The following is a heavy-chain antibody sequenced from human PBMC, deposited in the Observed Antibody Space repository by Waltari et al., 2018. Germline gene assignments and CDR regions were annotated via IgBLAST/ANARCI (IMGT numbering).Heavy chain of an antibody. CDR1: GGSISSGDHY. D-gene: IGHD3-22*01. CDR2: IYYSGTN. J-gene: IGHJ6*03. V-gene: IGHV4-30-4*08. CDR3: ARARYYDSSSMDV. Sequence: QVQLQESGPGLVKPSQTLSLTCTVSGGSISSGDHYWTWIRQPPGKGLEWIGYIYYSGTNYDNPSLKSRITISIDTSKNQVSLRLSSVTAADTAVYYCARARYYDSSSMDVWGKGTMVTISS.